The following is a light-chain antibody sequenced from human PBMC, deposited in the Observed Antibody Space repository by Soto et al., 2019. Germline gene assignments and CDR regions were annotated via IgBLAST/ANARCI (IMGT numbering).Light chain of an antibody. CDR2: GVS. CDR1: QTVSSY. J-gene: IGKJ1*01. CDR3: QQRSNWPLGT. Sequence: EIVLTQSPATLSLSPGERATLSCRASQTVSSYLAWYQQKPGQAPRLLIYGVSNRATGIPARFSGSGSGTDFTLTISSLEPEDFAVYHCQQRSNWPLGTFGQGTKVDIK. V-gene: IGKV3-11*01.